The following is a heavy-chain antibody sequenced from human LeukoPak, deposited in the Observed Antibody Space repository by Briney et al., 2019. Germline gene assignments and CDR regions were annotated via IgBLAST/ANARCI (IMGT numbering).Heavy chain of an antibody. CDR2: ISSSSSYI. Sequence: KTGGSLRLSCAASGFTFSSYSMNWVRQAPGKGLEWVSSISSSSSYIYYADSVKGRFTISRDNAKNSLYPQMNSLRAEDTAVYYCARRDGYTGGSDAFDIWGQGTMVTVSS. D-gene: IGHD5-24*01. V-gene: IGHV3-21*01. CDR1: GFTFSSYS. J-gene: IGHJ3*02. CDR3: ARRDGYTGGSDAFDI.